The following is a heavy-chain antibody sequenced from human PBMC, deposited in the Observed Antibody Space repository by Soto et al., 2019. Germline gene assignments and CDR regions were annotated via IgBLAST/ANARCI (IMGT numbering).Heavy chain of an antibody. J-gene: IGHJ1*01. V-gene: IGHV3-21*01. Sequence: PGGSLRLSCAASGFTFSSYSMNWVRQAPGKGLEWVSSISSSSSYIYYADSVKGRFTISRDNAKNSLYLQMNSLRAEDTAVYYCARDHIAAAGTGYFQHWGQGTLVTVSS. CDR3: ARDHIAAAGTGYFQH. CDR1: GFTFSSYS. D-gene: IGHD6-13*01. CDR2: ISSSSSYI.